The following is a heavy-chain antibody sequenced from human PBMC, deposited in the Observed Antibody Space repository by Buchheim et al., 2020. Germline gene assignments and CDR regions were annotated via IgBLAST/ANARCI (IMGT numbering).Heavy chain of an antibody. Sequence: EVQLVESGGVVVQPGGSLRLSCAASGFTFYDYTMHWVRQAPGKGLQWVSLISWDGDSTYYADSVKGRFIISRDNSKNSLYLQMNSLRAEDTAVYYCARDLGAHIVGATDYWGQGTL. CDR3: ARDLGAHIVGATDY. CDR2: ISWDGDST. D-gene: IGHD1-26*01. V-gene: IGHV3-43*01. CDR1: GFTFYDYT. J-gene: IGHJ4*02.